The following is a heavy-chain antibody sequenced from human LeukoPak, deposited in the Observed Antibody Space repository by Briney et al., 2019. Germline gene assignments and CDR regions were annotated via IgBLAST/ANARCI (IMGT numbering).Heavy chain of an antibody. CDR1: GGSFSGYY. V-gene: IGHV4-34*01. D-gene: IGHD3-22*01. Sequence: KPSETLSLTCAVYGGSFSGYYWSWIRQPPGKGLEWIGEINHSGSTNYNPSLKSRVTISVDTSKNQFSLKLSSVTAADTAVYYCARVRIMAKYYYDSSGYKSHDPWGQGTLVTVSS. CDR3: ARVRIMAKYYYDSSGYKSHDP. J-gene: IGHJ5*02. CDR2: INHSGST.